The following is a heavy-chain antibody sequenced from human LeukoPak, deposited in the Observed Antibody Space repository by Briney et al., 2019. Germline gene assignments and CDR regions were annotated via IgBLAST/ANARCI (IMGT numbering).Heavy chain of an antibody. CDR1: GFTVITND. Sequence: GGSVTLSCAASGFTVITNDMPWVGQAPGKGLEWVAVLYSDGNTKYADSLQGRFTISRDNSKNTLYLEMNSLSPDDTAVYYCARGVEPLAANTLAYWGQGTLVTVSS. CDR3: ARGVEPLAANTLAY. D-gene: IGHD1-14*01. J-gene: IGHJ4*02. CDR2: LYSDGNT. V-gene: IGHV3-53*01.